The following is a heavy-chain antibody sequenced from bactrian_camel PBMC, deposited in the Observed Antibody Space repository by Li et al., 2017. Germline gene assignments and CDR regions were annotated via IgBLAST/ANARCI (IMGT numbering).Heavy chain of an antibody. CDR1: EYTYSTHC. V-gene: IGHV3S25*01. Sequence: QLVESGGGSVQAGGSLRLSCVASEYTYSTHCVGWFRQAPGKEREGIAAIYHNTGSTWYAGSVKARFTISHDSAKNTVYLQMNSLKPEDTAMYYCAAAESGGWRLLLDDFGYWGQGTQVTVS. CDR2: IYHNTGST. D-gene: IGHD1*01. J-gene: IGHJ6*01. CDR3: AAAESGGWRLLLDDFGY.